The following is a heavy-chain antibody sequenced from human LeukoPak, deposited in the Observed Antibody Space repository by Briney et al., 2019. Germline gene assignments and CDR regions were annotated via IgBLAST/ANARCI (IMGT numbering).Heavy chain of an antibody. Sequence: PGGSLRLSCAASGFTFSSYEMNWVRQAPGKGLEWVSYISSIGYTIYYADSVKGRFTISRDNAKNSLYLQMNSLRDEDTAVYYCARRRGGWFDPWGQGTLVTVSS. CDR1: GFTFSSYE. CDR3: ARRRGGWFDP. V-gene: IGHV3-48*03. J-gene: IGHJ5*02. D-gene: IGHD3-16*01. CDR2: ISSIGYTI.